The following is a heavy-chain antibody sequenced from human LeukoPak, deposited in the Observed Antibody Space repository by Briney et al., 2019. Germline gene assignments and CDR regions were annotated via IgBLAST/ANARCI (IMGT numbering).Heavy chain of an antibody. CDR3: AREGYSSSWYWFDP. D-gene: IGHD6-13*01. Sequence: PSETRSLTCAVYGGSFSGYYWSWIRQPPGKGLEWIGEINHSGSTNYNPSLKSRVTISVDTSKNQFSLKLSSVTAADTAVYYCAREGYSSSWYWFDPWGQGTLVTVSS. V-gene: IGHV4-34*01. CDR2: INHSGST. CDR1: GGSFSGYY. J-gene: IGHJ5*02.